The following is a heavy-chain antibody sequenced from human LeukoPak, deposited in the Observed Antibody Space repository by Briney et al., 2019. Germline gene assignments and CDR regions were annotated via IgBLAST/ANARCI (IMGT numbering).Heavy chain of an antibody. V-gene: IGHV3-7*03. CDR1: GFTFSSYW. J-gene: IGHJ4*02. CDR2: IKGDGSNK. Sequence: GGSLRLSCAASGFTFSSYWMTWVRQAPGKGLEWVANIKGDGSNKNYADSVKGRFTVSRDNAKNSLYLLMNSLRAEDTAVYYCARGGWYYFEYWGQGVLVTVSS. CDR3: ARGGWYYFEY.